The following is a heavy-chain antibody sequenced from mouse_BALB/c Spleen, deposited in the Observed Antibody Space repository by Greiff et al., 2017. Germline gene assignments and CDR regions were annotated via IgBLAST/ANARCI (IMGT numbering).Heavy chain of an antibody. V-gene: IGHV14-3*02. D-gene: IGHD2-4*01. Sequence: EVKVEESGAELVKPGASVKLSCTASGFNIKDTYMHWVKQRPEQGLEWIGRIDPANGNTKYDPKFQGKATITADTSSNTAYLQLSSLTSEDTAVYYCARPIYYDYDGGFAYWGQGTLVTVSA. CDR1: GFNIKDTY. CDR2: IDPANGNT. CDR3: ARPIYYDYDGGFAY. J-gene: IGHJ3*01.